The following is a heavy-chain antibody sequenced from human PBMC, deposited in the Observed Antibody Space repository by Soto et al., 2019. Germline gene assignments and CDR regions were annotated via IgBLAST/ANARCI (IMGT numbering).Heavy chain of an antibody. Sequence: EVHLLESGGGLVQPGGSLRLSCAASGFTFSNYAMGWVRHAPGKGLEWVSTISYNGRNTFSADSVRGRFTISRDDSRNALYLPMNSLRPDDTAVYYSASETYSVFNDWGEGALVTVSS. CDR3: ASETYSVFND. CDR1: GFTFSNYA. CDR2: ISYNGRNT. V-gene: IGHV3-23*01. D-gene: IGHD2-15*01. J-gene: IGHJ4*02.